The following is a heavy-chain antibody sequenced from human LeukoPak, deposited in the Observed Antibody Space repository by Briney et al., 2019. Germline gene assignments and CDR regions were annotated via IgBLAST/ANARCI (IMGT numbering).Heavy chain of an antibody. CDR2: INWNGGST. D-gene: IGHD6-13*01. J-gene: IGHJ6*03. CDR3: ARAVVPYGSSWYGSYYYYYMDV. Sequence: GSLRLSCAASGFTFDDYGMSWVRQAPGKGLEWVSGINWNGGSTGYADSVKGRFTIFRDNAKNSLYLQMNSLRAEDTALYYCARAVVPYGSSWYGSYYYYYMDVWGKGTTVTVSS. V-gene: IGHV3-20*04. CDR1: GFTFDDYG.